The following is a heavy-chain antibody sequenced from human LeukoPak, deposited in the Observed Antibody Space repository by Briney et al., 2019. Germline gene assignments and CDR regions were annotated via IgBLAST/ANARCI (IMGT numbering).Heavy chain of an antibody. J-gene: IGHJ4*02. V-gene: IGHV4-59*08. D-gene: IGHD3-10*01. Sequence: PSETLSLTCTVSGGSISSYYWNWIRQPPGKGLEWIGYIYYSGSTNYNSSLKSRVSISVDTSQNQFSLRLSSVTAADTAVYYCGSGSYYITDCWGQGTLVTVSS. CDR3: GSGSYYITDC. CDR1: GGSISSYY. CDR2: IYYSGST.